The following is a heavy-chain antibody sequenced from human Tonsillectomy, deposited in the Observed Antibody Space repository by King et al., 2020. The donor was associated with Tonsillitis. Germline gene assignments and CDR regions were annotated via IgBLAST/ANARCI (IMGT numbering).Heavy chain of an antibody. CDR1: GCTFSSYA. D-gene: IGHD3-22*01. CDR2: FSGSGGST. J-gene: IGHJ4*02. CDR3: ANVRYYYDSSGYYDFEY. V-gene: IGHV3-23*04. Sequence: VQLVESGGGLVQPGGSLRLSCAASGCTFSSYAMSWVRQAPGKGLVWVSAFSGSGGSTFYADSVKGRFTTSRDNSKNTMYLQMNSLRVEDTAVYYCANVRYYYDSSGYYDFEYWGQGTLVTVSS.